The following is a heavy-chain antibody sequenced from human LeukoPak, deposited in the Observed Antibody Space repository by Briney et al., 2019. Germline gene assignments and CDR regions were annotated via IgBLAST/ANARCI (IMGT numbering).Heavy chain of an antibody. V-gene: IGHV3-15*01. D-gene: IGHD5-18*01. J-gene: IGHJ4*02. CDR2: MKSKAHGGTS. CDR1: GFTFSDYY. Sequence: PGGSLRLSCAASGFTFSDYYMSWIRQAPGKGLEWVGHMKSKAHGGTSEYAAPVKGRFTISGDDSKNTVYLQMNSLQTEDTAVYYCTTKFGFSYGIDFWGQGTLVTVSS. CDR3: TTKFGFSYGIDF.